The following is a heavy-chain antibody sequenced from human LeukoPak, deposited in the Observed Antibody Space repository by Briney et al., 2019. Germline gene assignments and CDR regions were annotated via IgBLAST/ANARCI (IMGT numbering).Heavy chain of an antibody. D-gene: IGHD3-10*01. CDR2: ISYDGSNK. CDR1: GFIISSKY. CDR3: AKDYKRFYYGSGSFHLDY. Sequence: GGSLRLSCAASGFIISSKYMSWVRQAPGKGLEWVAVISYDGSNKYYADSVKGRFTISRDNSKNTLYLQMNSLRAEDTAVYYCAKDYKRFYYGSGSFHLDYWGQGTLVTVSS. J-gene: IGHJ4*02. V-gene: IGHV3-30*18.